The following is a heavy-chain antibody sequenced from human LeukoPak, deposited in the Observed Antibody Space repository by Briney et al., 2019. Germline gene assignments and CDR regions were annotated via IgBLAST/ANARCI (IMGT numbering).Heavy chain of an antibody. CDR2: TYYRSKWYN. J-gene: IGHJ4*02. CDR3: ARVGLLWFGEPYFDY. Sequence: SQTLSLTCGLSGDIVSSNSAAWNWIRQSPSRGLEWLGRTYYRSKWYNDYAVSVKSRITINPDTSKNQFSLQLNSVTPEDTAVYYCARVGLLWFGEPYFDYWGQGTLVTVSS. D-gene: IGHD3-10*01. V-gene: IGHV6-1*01. CDR1: GDIVSSNSAA.